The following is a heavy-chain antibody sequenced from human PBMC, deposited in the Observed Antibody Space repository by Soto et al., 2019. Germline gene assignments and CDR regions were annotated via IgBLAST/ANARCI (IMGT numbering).Heavy chain of an antibody. J-gene: IGHJ6*02. CDR3: ARERSGYCISTSCLSYYYYGMDV. D-gene: IGHD2-2*01. CDR1: GGSISSGDYY. Sequence: PSETLSLTCTVSGGSISSGDYYWSWIRQPPGKGLEWIGYIYYSGSTYYNPSLKSRVTISVDTSKNQFSLKLSSVTAADTAVYYCARERSGYCISTSCLSYYYYGMDVWGQGTTVTVSS. V-gene: IGHV4-30-4*01. CDR2: IYYSGST.